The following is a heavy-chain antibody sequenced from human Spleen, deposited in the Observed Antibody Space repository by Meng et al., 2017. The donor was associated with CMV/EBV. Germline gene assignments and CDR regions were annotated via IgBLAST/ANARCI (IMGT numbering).Heavy chain of an antibody. D-gene: IGHD5-12*01. CDR1: GGSISSYY. CDR3: ARSGWLRSYFDY. V-gene: IGHV4-59*01. Sequence: SETLSLTCTVSGGSISSYYWSWIRQPPGKGLEWIGYIYYSGSTNYNPSLKSRVTISVDTSKNQFSLKLSSVTAAGTAVYYCARSGWLRSYFDYWGQGTLVTVSS. CDR2: IYYSGST. J-gene: IGHJ4*02.